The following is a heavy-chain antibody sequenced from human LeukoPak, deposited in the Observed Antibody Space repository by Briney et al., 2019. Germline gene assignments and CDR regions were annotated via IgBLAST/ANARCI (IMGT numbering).Heavy chain of an antibody. CDR3: ARVKGEYQLLYYYYMDV. D-gene: IGHD2-2*01. J-gene: IGHJ6*03. CDR1: GGSISSYY. V-gene: IGHV4-59*08. CDR2: IYYSGST. Sequence: SETLSLTCTVSGGSISSYYWSWIRQPPGKGLEWIGYIYYSGSTNYNPSLKSRVTISVDTSKNQFSLKLSSVTAADTAVYYCARVKGEYQLLYYYYMDVWGKGTTVTVSS.